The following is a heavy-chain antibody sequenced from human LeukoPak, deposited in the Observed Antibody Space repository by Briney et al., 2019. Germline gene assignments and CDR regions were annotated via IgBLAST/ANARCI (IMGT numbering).Heavy chain of an antibody. CDR3: TRDLMDYDVSTGLHHYYMDV. CDR1: GFTVSSNY. J-gene: IGHJ6*02. Sequence: GGSLRLSCAASGFTVSSNYMSWVRQAPGEGLEWVGNIKQDGSEKYYVDSVKGRFTISRDNDKNAMYLQMNPLRVEDTDVYYCTRDLMDYDVSTGLHHYYMDVWGQGTTVTVSS. CDR2: IKQDGSEK. D-gene: IGHD3-9*01. V-gene: IGHV3-7*01.